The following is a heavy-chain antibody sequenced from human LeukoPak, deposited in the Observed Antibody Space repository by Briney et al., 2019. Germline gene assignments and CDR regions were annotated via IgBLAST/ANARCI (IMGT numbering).Heavy chain of an antibody. J-gene: IGHJ4*02. D-gene: IGHD3-10*01. CDR2: IKEDGSEN. CDR1: VFTFRSYS. Sequence: GGTLRLSSAASVFTFRSYSTNWVPEVPGEGLGCVAQIKEDGSENYYVDYVKGRFTISRDNAKNSLYLQMNSLRAEDTAVYYCARDLLWFGEAGDSYWGQGSLVTVSS. CDR3: ARDLLWFGEAGDSY. V-gene: IGHV3-7*01.